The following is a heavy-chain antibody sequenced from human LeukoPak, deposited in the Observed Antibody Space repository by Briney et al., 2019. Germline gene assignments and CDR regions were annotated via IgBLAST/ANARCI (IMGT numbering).Heavy chain of an antibody. CDR3: ANFYLGAYSSSGKAFDY. Sequence: PPGGSLRLSCAASGFTFSSYAMSWVRQAPGKGLEWVSAISGSGGSTYYADSVKGRFTISRDNSKNTLYLQMNSLRAEDTAVYYCANFYLGAYSSSGKAFDYWGQGTLVTVSS. CDR2: ISGSGGST. J-gene: IGHJ4*02. D-gene: IGHD6-6*01. CDR1: GFTFSSYA. V-gene: IGHV3-23*01.